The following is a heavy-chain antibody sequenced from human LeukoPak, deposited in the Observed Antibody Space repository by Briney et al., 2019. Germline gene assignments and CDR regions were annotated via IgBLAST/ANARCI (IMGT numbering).Heavy chain of an antibody. Sequence: SETLSLTCTVSGGSISSYYWSWIRQPPGKGLEWIGYIYYSGSTNYNPSLKSRVTISVDTSKNQFSLKLSSVTAADTAVYYCARASVLLWFGELSGQGSFDYWGQGTLVTVSS. D-gene: IGHD3-10*01. V-gene: IGHV4-59*01. CDR2: IYYSGST. CDR3: ARASVLLWFGELSGQGSFDY. J-gene: IGHJ4*02. CDR1: GGSISSYY.